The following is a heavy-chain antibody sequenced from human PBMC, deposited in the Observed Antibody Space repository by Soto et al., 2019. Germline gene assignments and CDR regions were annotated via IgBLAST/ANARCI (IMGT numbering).Heavy chain of an antibody. CDR2: ISAHNGNT. Sequence: QVHLVQSGAEVKKPGASVKVSCKGSGYAFTTYGITWVRQAPGQGLEWMGWISAHNGNTNYAQKLQGRVTVTRKTSTSTAYMELGSLRSDDTAVYFCARGGYGDYWGQGALVTVSS. V-gene: IGHV1-18*01. J-gene: IGHJ4*02. D-gene: IGHD1-1*01. CDR1: GYAFTTYG. CDR3: ARGGYGDY.